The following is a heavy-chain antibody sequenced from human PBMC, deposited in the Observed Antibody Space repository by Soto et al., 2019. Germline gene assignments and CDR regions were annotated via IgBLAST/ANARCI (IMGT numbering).Heavy chain of an antibody. CDR1: GFTFSSYA. J-gene: IGHJ4*02. CDR2: ISGSGGST. V-gene: IGHV3-23*01. D-gene: IGHD5-18*01. CDR3: AKDDGQLWPPFDY. Sequence: PGGSLRLSCTASGFTFSSYAMSWVRQAPGKGLERVSAISGSGGSTYYADSVKGRFTISRDNSKNTLYLQMNSLRAEDTAVYYCAKDDGQLWPPFDYWGQGTLVTVSS.